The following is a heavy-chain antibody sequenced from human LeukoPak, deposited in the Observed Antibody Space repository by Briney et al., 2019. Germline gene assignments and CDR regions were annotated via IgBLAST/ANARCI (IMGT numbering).Heavy chain of an antibody. D-gene: IGHD5-18*01. CDR1: GGSFSGYY. Sequence: PSETLSLTCAVYGGSFSGYYWSWIRQPPGKGLEWIGEINHSGSTNYNPSLRSRVTISVDTSKNQFSLKLSSVTAADTAVYYCARGAAGYSYGWGQGTLVTVSS. V-gene: IGHV4-34*01. CDR2: INHSGST. CDR3: ARGAAGYSYG. J-gene: IGHJ4*02.